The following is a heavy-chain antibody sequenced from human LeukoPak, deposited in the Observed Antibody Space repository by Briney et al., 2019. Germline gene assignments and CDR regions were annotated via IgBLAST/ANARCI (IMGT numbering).Heavy chain of an antibody. D-gene: IGHD3-10*01. CDR3: ARPYGDEIYYYYYGMDV. V-gene: IGHV4-39*01. J-gene: IGHJ6*02. CDR1: GGSISSSSYY. Sequence: ASETLSLTCTVSGGSISSSSYYWGWIRQPPGKGLEWIGSIYYSGSTYYNPSLKSRVTISVDTSKNQFSLKLSSVTAADTAVYYCARPYGDEIYYYYYGMDVWGQGTTVTVSS. CDR2: IYYSGST.